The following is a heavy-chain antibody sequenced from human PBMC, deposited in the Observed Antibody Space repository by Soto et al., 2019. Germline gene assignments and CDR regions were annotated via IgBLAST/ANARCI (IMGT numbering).Heavy chain of an antibody. CDR3: AKDPEYSYGYAFDS. CDR2: ISYDGSNK. J-gene: IGHJ4*02. V-gene: IGHV3-30*18. CDR1: GFTFSSHG. D-gene: IGHD5-18*01. Sequence: VQLVESGGGVVQPGRSLRLSCAASGFTFSSHGMHWVRQPPGKGLEWVAVISYDGSNKYYADSVKGRFTISRDNSKNTVYLQMNSLRAEDTAVYYCAKDPEYSYGYAFDSWGQGTLVTVSS.